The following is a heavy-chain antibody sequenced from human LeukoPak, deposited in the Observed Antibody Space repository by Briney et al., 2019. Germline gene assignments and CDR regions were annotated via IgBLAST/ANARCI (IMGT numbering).Heavy chain of an antibody. CDR1: GFTFSTYS. CDR3: AKGGNSWPLSFDY. D-gene: IGHD4-11*01. V-gene: IGHV3-23*01. J-gene: IGHJ4*02. CDR2: ISGGGAT. Sequence: GGSLRLSCASSGFTFSTYSMSWVRQAPGKGLEWVSTISGGGATYYADSVKGRFTISRDNSKNTLYLQMNTLRAEDTALYYCAKGGNSWPLSFDYWGQGTLVTVSS.